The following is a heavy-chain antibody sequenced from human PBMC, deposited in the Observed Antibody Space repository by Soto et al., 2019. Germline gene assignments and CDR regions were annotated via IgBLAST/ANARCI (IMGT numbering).Heavy chain of an antibody. D-gene: IGHD3-10*01. J-gene: IGHJ6*02. CDR2: ISYDGSNK. CDR1: GFTFSSYG. CDR3: AKGRAGSGSSVQYYYYYGMDV. Sequence: GGSLRLSCAASGFTFSSYGMHWVRQAPGKGLEWVAVISYDGSNKYYADSVKGRFTISRDNSKNTLYLQMNSLRAEDTAVYYCAKGRAGSGSSVQYYYYYGMDVWGQGTTVTVSS. V-gene: IGHV3-30*18.